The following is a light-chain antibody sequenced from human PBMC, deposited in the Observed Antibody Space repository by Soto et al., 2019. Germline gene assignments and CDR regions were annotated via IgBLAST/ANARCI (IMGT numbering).Light chain of an antibody. CDR2: KAS. CDR3: QQYNDNWT. J-gene: IGKJ1*01. CDR1: QSISSW. V-gene: IGKV1-5*03. Sequence: DIQMTQSPSTLSASVGDRVTITCRASQSISSWLAWYQQKPGTAPKLLIYKASTLQSGVPSRFSGSGSGTEFTLTISSLQPDDSATYYCQQYNDNWTFGLGTKVEIK.